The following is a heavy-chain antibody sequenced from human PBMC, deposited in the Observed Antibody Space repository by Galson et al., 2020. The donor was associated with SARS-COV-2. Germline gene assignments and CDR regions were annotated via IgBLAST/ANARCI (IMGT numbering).Heavy chain of an antibody. D-gene: IGHD3-16*01. CDR2: ISEGDDST. J-gene: IGHJ4*02. Sequence: GGSLRLSCGGSGFIFTNYAMSWVRQAPGKGLEWVSVISEGDDSTAYADSVKGRFTVSRDNSRNIMYLQMNSLRVGDTAVYYCATGRGLAPLNALDFWGQGTLVTVSS. CDR3: ATGRGLAPLNALDF. CDR1: GFIFTNYA. V-gene: IGHV3-23*01.